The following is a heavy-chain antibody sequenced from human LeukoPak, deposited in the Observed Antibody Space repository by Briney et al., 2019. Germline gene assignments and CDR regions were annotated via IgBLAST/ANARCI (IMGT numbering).Heavy chain of an antibody. D-gene: IGHD1-14*01. CDR2: IVGDSTKT. CDR1: RLTFHDYA. Sequence: GGSLRLSCAISRLTFHDYAMTWVRQAPGKGLEWVSTIVGDSTKTYYADSVKGRFTTSRDNSKYMLFLHMNSLRAEDTAIYYCAKQPYNYYYLDVWGKGTTVTVSS. V-gene: IGHV3-23*01. CDR3: AKQPYNYYYLDV. J-gene: IGHJ6*03.